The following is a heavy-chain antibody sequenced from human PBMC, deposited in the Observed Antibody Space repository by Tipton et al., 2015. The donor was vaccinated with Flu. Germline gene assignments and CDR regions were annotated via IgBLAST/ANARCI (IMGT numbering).Heavy chain of an antibody. Sequence: SLRLPCAASGFNFDDHGMHWVRQAPGKGLEWVSGISGNSGSIGYADSVKGRFTISRDNAKNSLYLQMNSLRAEDTALYYCAKDQAGLSAGFLGWNGYDYWGQGTLVTVSS. V-gene: IGHV3-9*01. CDR3: AKDQAGLSAGFLGWNGYDY. CDR2: ISGNSGSI. D-gene: IGHD3-3*01. J-gene: IGHJ4*02. CDR1: GFNFDDHG.